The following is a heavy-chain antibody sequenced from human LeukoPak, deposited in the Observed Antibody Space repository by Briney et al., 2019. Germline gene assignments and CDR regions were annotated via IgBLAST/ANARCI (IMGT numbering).Heavy chain of an antibody. CDR2: IYYSGTT. CDR3: ARCSADYYDSSGYYPNYFDY. V-gene: IGHV4-59*01. J-gene: IGHJ4*02. Sequence: SETLSLTCTVSGGXIRSYYWSWIRQPPGKGLEWIGHIYYSGTTNYNPSLKSRVRISVDTSKNQFSLKLSSVTAADTAVYYCARCSADYYDSSGYYPNYFDYWGQGTLVTVSS. D-gene: IGHD3-22*01. CDR1: GGXIRSYY.